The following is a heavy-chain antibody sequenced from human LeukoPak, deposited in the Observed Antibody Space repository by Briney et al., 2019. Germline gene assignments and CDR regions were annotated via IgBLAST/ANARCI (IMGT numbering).Heavy chain of an antibody. CDR1: GASISSYY. D-gene: IGHD6-19*01. Sequence: TSETLSLTCTVSGASISSYYWSWIRQPAGKGLEWIGRIYTSGSTNYNPSLKSRVTMSVDTSKNQFSLKLSSVTAADTAVYYCASRGIAVAGTRMWYRGMGTDYWGQGTLVTVSS. CDR3: ASRGIAVAGTRMWYRGMGTDY. J-gene: IGHJ4*02. V-gene: IGHV4-4*07. CDR2: IYTSGST.